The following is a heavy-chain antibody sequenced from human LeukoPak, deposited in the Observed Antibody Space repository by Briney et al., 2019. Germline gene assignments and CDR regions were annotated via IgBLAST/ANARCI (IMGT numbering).Heavy chain of an antibody. CDR1: GGSISSSSYY. CDR3: ASYRVLLWFGELFSPYFDY. CDR2: IYYSGST. V-gene: IGHV4-39*07. J-gene: IGHJ4*02. D-gene: IGHD3-10*01. Sequence: PSETLSLTCTVSGGSISSSSYYWGWIRQPPGKGLEWIGSIYYSGSTYYNPSLKSRVTISVDTSKNQFSLKLSSVTAADTAVYYCASYRVLLWFGELFSPYFDYWGQGTLVTVSS.